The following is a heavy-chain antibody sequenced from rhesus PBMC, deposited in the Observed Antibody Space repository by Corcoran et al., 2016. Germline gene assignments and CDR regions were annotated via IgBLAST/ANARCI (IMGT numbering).Heavy chain of an antibody. CDR1: GFTFSSYG. D-gene: IGHD3-34*01. CDR2: LSYDGSKK. J-gene: IGHJ4*01. CDR3: ARGRVIRHFDY. Sequence: EVQLVESGGGLVQPGGSLRLSCAASGFTFSSYGMHWFRQVPRKGLEWVAVLSYDGSKKYYADYVKYRFTISRDNSKNMRYLQMNNLKLEATAVYYCARGRVIRHFDYWGQGVLVTVSS. V-gene: IGHV3-54*02.